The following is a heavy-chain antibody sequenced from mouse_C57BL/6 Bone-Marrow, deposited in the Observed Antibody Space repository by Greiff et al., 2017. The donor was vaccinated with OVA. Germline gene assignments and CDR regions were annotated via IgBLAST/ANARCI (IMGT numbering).Heavy chain of an antibody. D-gene: IGHD2-1*01. V-gene: IGHV5-17*01. Sequence: EVMLVESGGGLVKPGGSLKLSCAASGFTFSDYGMHWVRQAPEKGLEWVAYISSGSSTINYADTVKGRFTISRDNAKNTLFLQMTSLRSEDTAMYYCARKIYSYAMDYWGQGTSVTVSS. CDR2: ISSGSSTI. CDR3: ARKIYSYAMDY. CDR1: GFTFSDYG. J-gene: IGHJ4*01.